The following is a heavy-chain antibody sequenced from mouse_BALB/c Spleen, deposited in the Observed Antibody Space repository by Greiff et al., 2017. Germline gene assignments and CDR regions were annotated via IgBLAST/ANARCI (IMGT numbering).Heavy chain of an antibody. Sequence: EVQGVESGGGLVKPGGSLKLSCAASGFTFSSYAMSWVRQTPEKRLEWVASISSGGSTYYPDSVKGRFTISRDNARNILYLQMSSLRSEDTAMYYCARGDSYYFDYWGQGTTLTVSS. CDR3: ARGDSYYFDY. CDR2: ISSGGST. J-gene: IGHJ2*01. V-gene: IGHV5-6-5*01. CDR1: GFTFSSYA.